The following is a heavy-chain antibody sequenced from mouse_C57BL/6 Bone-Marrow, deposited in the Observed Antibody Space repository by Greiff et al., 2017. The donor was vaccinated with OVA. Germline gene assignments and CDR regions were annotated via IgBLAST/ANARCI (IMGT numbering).Heavy chain of an antibody. CDR2: IYPRSGNT. CDR1: GYTFTSYG. Sequence: QVQLKESGAELARPGASVKLSCKASGYTFTSYGISWVKQRTGQGLEWIGEIYPRSGNTYYNEKFKGKATLTADKSSSTAYMELRSLTSEDSAVYFCARGGYYRAWFAYWGQGTLVTVSA. CDR3: ARGGYYRAWFAY. D-gene: IGHD2-3*01. V-gene: IGHV1-81*01. J-gene: IGHJ3*01.